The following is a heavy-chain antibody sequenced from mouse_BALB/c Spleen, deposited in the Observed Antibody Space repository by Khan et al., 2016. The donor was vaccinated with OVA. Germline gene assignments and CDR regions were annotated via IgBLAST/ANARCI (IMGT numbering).Heavy chain of an antibody. D-gene: IGHD2-14*01. Sequence: QIQLVQSGPELKKPGETVRISCKASGYTFTTAGIQWVQKMPGKGLKWIGWINTHSGVPKYAEDFKGRFAFSLEISVSTAYLQITNLKNEEAATDFWARVGAAYYRNDGGAMEYWGQGTSVTVSS. J-gene: IGHJ4*01. CDR3: ARVGAAYYRNDGGAMEY. CDR1: GYTFTTAG. CDR2: INTHSGVP. V-gene: IGHV9-4*02.